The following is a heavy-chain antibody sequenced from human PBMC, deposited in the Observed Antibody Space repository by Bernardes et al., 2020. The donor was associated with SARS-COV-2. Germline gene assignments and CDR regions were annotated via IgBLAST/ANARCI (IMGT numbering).Heavy chain of an antibody. J-gene: IGHJ3*02. V-gene: IGHV3-48*03. Sequence: GRSLRLSCEASGFIFSTYDMYWVRQAPGKGLEWLSYISSTGTTIYYADSVKGRFTISRDNAKNSLYLQMNSLRADDTAVYYCAKGKGSSWSSYAFDIWGQGTMVTVSS. CDR3: AKGKGSSWSSYAFDI. CDR1: GFIFSTYD. CDR2: ISSTGTTI. D-gene: IGHD6-13*01.